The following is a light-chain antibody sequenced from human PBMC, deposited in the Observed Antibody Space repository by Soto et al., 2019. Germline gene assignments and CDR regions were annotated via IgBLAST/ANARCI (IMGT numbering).Light chain of an antibody. CDR2: QTS. V-gene: IGKV3-15*01. Sequence: EIVMPQSPATLSVSPGESATLSCRASQTISDNLAWYQQKPGLAPRLLIYQTSTRATGVPARFSGSGSGTDFSLTISSLQSEDFAVYYCQRYDNWPLTFGGGTKVDIK. CDR1: QTISDN. J-gene: IGKJ4*01. CDR3: QRYDNWPLT.